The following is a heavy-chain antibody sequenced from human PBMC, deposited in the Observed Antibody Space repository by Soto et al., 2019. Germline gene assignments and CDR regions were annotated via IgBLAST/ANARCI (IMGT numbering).Heavy chain of an antibody. D-gene: IGHD3-16*01. CDR1: GYTFTSYD. J-gene: IGHJ5*02. CDR2: MNPNSGNT. V-gene: IGHV1-8*01. Sequence: QVQLVQSGAEVKKPGASVKVSCKASGYTFTSYDINWVRQATGQGLEWMGWMNPNSGNTGYAQKFQGRVTMTRNTSTSTAYMELSSLRAEDTAVYYCARGLVLSPSGGWFDTWCQGTLVTVSS. CDR3: ARGLVLSPSGGWFDT.